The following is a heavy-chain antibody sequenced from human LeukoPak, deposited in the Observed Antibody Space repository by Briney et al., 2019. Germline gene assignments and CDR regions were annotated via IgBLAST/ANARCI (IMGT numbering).Heavy chain of an antibody. Sequence: GASVKVSCKASGYTFTGYYMHWVRQAPGQGLEWMGWISAYNGNTNYAQKLQGRVTMTTDTSTSTAYMELRSLRSDDTAVYYCARDPPYYYDSSGYSDYWGQGTLVTVSS. V-gene: IGHV1-18*04. CDR3: ARDPPYYYDSSGYSDY. J-gene: IGHJ4*02. CDR2: ISAYNGNT. D-gene: IGHD3-22*01. CDR1: GYTFTGYY.